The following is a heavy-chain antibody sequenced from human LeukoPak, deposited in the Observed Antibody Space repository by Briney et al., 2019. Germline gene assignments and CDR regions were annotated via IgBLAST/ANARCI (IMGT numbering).Heavy chain of an antibody. J-gene: IGHJ4*02. CDR2: IYHSGST. Sequence: SETLSLTCTVSGYSISSGYYWGWIRQPPGKGLEWIGSIYHSGSTYYNPSLKSRVTISVDTSKNQFSLKLSSVTAADTAVYYCARDRTYYDFWSGYSSKDYFDYWGQGTLVTVSS. CDR1: GYSISSGYY. V-gene: IGHV4-38-2*02. D-gene: IGHD3-3*01. CDR3: ARDRTYYDFWSGYSSKDYFDY.